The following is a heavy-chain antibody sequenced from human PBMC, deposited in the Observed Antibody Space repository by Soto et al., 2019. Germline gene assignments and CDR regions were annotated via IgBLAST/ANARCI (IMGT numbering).Heavy chain of an antibody. J-gene: IGHJ6*02. CDR3: ARDRPYAMEV. CDR1: GFSMRDYW. V-gene: IGHV3-74*01. Sequence: RGSLLLACESYGFSMRDYWMGWVRQVPGEGLVWVSCINGDASSTTYADSVKGRFTISRDDAKKTVYLQMTSLRAEDTAVYFCARDRPYAMEVWGQGTRVTVSS. CDR2: INGDASST.